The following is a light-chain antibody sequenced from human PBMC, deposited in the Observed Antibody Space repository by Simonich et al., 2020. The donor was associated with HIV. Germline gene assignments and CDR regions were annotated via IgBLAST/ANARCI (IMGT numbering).Light chain of an antibody. J-gene: IGKJ3*01. CDR2: MAS. Sequence: DIVMTQSPLSLPVTPGEPASISCRSSQSLLHSNGYNYLDWYLQKPGQSPQLLIYMASKRASGVPDRFSGSGSGTDFTLRISRVEAEDVGVYYCMQALQTPFTFGPGTKVDFK. V-gene: IGKV2-28*01. CDR3: MQALQTPFT. CDR1: QSLLHSNGYNY.